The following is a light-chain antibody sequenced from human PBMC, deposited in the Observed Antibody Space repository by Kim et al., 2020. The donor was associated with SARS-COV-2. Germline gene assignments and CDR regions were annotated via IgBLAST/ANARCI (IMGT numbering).Light chain of an antibody. CDR2: KVS. J-gene: IGKJ3*01. Sequence: PATSSCRSSKSLVYNDGNIYLKWFHQRPGPPPRLIIYKVSNRDDVVTKRFSGSGSGTDCTLKSSRVDDEDVGVYYWMEGKHWPFTFGPGTKVDIK. CDR3: MEGKHWPFT. V-gene: IGKV2-30*01. CDR1: KSLVYNDGNIY.